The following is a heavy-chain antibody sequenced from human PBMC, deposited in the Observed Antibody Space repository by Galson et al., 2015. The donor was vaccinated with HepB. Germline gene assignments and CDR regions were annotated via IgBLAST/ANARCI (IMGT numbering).Heavy chain of an antibody. D-gene: IGHD1-14*01. V-gene: IGHV3-30*18. CDR1: GFTFSSYG. CDR2: ISYDGSNK. J-gene: IGHJ4*02. CDR3: AKVFPSGTGSNFDY. Sequence: SLRLSCAASGFTFSSYGMHWVRQAPGKGLEWVAVISYDGSNKYYADSVKGRFTISRDNSKNTLYLQMNSLRAEDTAVYYCAKVFPSGTGSNFDYWGQGTLVTVSS.